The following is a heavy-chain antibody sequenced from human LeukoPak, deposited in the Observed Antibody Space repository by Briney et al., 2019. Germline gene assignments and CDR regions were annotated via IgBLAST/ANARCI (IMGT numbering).Heavy chain of an antibody. CDR1: GFTFSSYA. J-gene: IGHJ3*02. CDR3: AKDNGDPSWANAFDI. CDR2: ISGSGGST. D-gene: IGHD4-17*01. Sequence: PGGPLRLSCAASGFTFSSYAMSWVRQAPGKGLEWVSAISGSGGSTYYADSVKGRFTISRDNSKNTLYLQMNSLRAEDTAVYYCAKDNGDPSWANAFDIWGQGTMVTVSS. V-gene: IGHV3-23*01.